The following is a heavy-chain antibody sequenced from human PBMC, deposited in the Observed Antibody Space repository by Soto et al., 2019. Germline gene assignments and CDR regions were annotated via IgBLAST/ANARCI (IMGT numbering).Heavy chain of an antibody. V-gene: IGHV1-46*01. CDR2: INPSGGST. CDR1: GYTFTSYY. J-gene: IGHJ6*02. Sequence: QVQLVQSGAEVKKPGASVKVSCKASGYTFTSYYMHWVRQAPGQGLEWMGIINPSGGSTSYAQKFQGRVTITADESTSTAYMELSSLRSEDTAVYYCARDTDSSTPWGGGMDVWGQGTTVTVSS. CDR3: ARDTDSSTPWGGGMDV. D-gene: IGHD6-13*01.